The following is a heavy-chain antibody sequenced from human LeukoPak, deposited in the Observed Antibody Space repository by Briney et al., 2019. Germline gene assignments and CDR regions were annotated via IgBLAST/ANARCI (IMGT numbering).Heavy chain of an antibody. D-gene: IGHD2-21*02. V-gene: IGHV1-24*01. CDR3: ARDCGGDCYLGY. J-gene: IGHJ4*02. CDR1: GYTLTELS. CDR2: FDPEDGET. Sequence: ASVKVPCKVSGYTLTELSMHWVRQAPGKGLEWMGGFDPEDGETIYAQKFQGRVTMTEDTSTDTAYMELSSLRSEDTAVYYCARDCGGDCYLGYWGQGTLVTVSS.